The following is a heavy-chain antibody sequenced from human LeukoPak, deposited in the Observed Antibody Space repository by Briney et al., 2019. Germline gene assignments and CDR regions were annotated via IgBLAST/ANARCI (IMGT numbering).Heavy chain of an antibody. V-gene: IGHV1-46*01. CDR3: ARYCSSTSCSPDAFDI. D-gene: IGHD2-2*01. Sequence: ASVKVSCKASGYTFTSYYMHWVRQAPGQGLEWMGIINPSGGSTSYAQKFQGRVTMTRDTSTSTVYMELNSLRSEDTAVYYCARYCSSTSCSPDAFDIWGQGTMVTVSS. CDR2: INPSGGST. CDR1: GYTFTSYY. J-gene: IGHJ3*02.